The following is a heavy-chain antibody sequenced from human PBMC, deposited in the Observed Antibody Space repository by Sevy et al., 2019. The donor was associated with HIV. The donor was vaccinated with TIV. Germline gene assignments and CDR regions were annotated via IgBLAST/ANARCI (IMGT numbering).Heavy chain of an antibody. CDR2: IRHGGTEK. CDR1: GFTFSSYW. J-gene: IGHJ6*02. Sequence: GGSLRLSCAASGFTFSSYWMSWVRQAPGKGLEWVANIRHGGTEKYYLDSVKGRFTISRDNGKNSLYLQMNSLRAEDTAVYYCARGYCSGGSCDYYYYGMDVWGQGTTVTVSS. V-gene: IGHV3-7*01. D-gene: IGHD2-15*01. CDR3: ARGYCSGGSCDYYYYGMDV.